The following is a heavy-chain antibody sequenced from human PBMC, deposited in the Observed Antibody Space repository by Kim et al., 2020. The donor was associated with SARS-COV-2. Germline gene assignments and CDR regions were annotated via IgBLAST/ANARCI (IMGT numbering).Heavy chain of an antibody. Sequence: GGSLRLSFAASGFTFSNYAMSWVRQAPGKGLEWVSAISDSGGGTYFADSVKGRFTISRDNSRNTLYLQMNSLRAEDTAVYYCAKVTWDGLDDYWGQGTLVTVSS. CDR3: AKVTWDGLDDY. J-gene: IGHJ4*02. D-gene: IGHD6-19*01. V-gene: IGHV3-23*01. CDR2: ISDSGGGT. CDR1: GFTFSNYA.